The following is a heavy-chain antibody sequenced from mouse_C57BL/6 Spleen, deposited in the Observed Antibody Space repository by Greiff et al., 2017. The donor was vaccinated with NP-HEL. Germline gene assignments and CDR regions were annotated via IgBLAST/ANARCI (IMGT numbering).Heavy chain of an antibody. D-gene: IGHD2-3*01. V-gene: IGHV1-61*01. CDR3: ALYDGYPFTY. Sequence: QVQLQQPGAELVRPGSSVKLSCKASGYTFTSYWMDWVKQRPGQGLEWIGNIYPSDSETHYNQKFKDKATLTVDKSSSTAYMQLSILTSEDSAVYYCALYDGYPFTYWGQGTLVTVSA. CDR1: GYTFTSYW. CDR2: IYPSDSET. J-gene: IGHJ3*01.